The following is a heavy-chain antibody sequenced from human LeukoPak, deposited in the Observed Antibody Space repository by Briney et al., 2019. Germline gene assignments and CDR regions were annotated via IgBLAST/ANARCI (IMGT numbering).Heavy chain of an antibody. D-gene: IGHD3-22*01. V-gene: IGHV5-51*01. CDR3: ARPHYYDSIGYYFDY. CDR2: IYPGNSDT. J-gene: IGHJ4*02. Sequence: NPGESLKISCKASGYSFTTHWIGWVRQMPGKGLEWMGIIYPGNSDTRYSPSFQGQATISVDKSIGTAYLQWSSLEALDTAMYYCARPHYYDSIGYYFDYWGQGTLVTVSS. CDR1: GYSFTTHW.